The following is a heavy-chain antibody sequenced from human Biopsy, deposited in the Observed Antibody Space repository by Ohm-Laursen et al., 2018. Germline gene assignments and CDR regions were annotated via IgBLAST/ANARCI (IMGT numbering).Heavy chain of an antibody. CDR1: RDSISNYY. D-gene: IGHD3-22*01. CDR3: VRGVDYYDPYHYYALDV. Sequence: SDTLSFTCTVSRDSISNYYWTWIRQSPGKGLEWIGYIYYTGSTNYNPSDKSRVTISVDTSKNQFSLKVRSGTDADTAVYYCVRGVDYYDPYHYYALDVWGQGTTVTVSS. V-gene: IGHV4-59*12. CDR2: IYYTGST. J-gene: IGHJ6*02.